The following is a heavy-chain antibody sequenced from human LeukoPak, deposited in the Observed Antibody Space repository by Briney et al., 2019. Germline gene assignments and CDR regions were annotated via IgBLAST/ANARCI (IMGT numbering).Heavy chain of an antibody. CDR2: IFPSGGEI. J-gene: IGHJ4*02. CDR1: GFTFSTFA. CDR3: ATYRQVLLSFES. D-gene: IGHD2-8*02. V-gene: IGHV3-23*01. Sequence: GGSLRLSCAASGFTFSTFAMIWVRQPPGKGLEWVSSIFPSGGEIHYADSVRGRFTISRDNSKSTLSLQMNSLRAEDTAIYYCATYRQVLLSFESWGQGTLVTVSS.